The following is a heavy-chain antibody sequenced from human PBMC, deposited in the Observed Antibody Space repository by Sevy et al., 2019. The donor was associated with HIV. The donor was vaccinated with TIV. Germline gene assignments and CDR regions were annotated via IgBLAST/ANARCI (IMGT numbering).Heavy chain of an antibody. D-gene: IGHD3-9*01. CDR3: AKDFTGYNGMDV. V-gene: IGHV3-30*18. J-gene: IGHJ6*02. CDR1: GFTFGTFG. CDR2: ISYDGSSK. Sequence: GGSLRLSCAASGFTFGTFGMHWVRQAPGKGLEWVAVISYDGSSKYYGDSVKGRFIISRDNSKNTLYLQMSSLRPEDTAMYHCAKDFTGYNGMDVWGQGTTVTVSS.